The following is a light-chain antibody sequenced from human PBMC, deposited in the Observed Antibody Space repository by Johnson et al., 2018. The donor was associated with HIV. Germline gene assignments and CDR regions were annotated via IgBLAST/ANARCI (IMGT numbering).Light chain of an antibody. CDR1: SSNIGNNF. CDR2: ANN. Sequence: QSVLTQPPSVSAAPGQKVTISCSGSSSNIGNNFVSWYQQLPGTAPKLLIYANNKRHSGIADRFSGSKSGTSATLGINGLQTGDEADYYCGTWDNGLTGSVFGSGTKVTGL. V-gene: IGLV1-51*02. CDR3: GTWDNGLTGSV. J-gene: IGLJ1*01.